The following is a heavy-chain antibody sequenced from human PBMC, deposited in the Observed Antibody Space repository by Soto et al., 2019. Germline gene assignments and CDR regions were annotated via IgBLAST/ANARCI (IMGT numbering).Heavy chain of an antibody. Sequence: GGSLRLSCAASGFTFSSYGMHWVRQAPGKGLEWVAVISYDGSNKYYADSVKGRFTISRDNSKNTLYLQMNSLRAEDTAVYYCAKDYGGGSYYDAFDIWGQGTMVTVS. CDR1: GFTFSSYG. CDR3: AKDYGGGSYYDAFDI. D-gene: IGHD1-26*01. J-gene: IGHJ3*02. V-gene: IGHV3-30*18. CDR2: ISYDGSNK.